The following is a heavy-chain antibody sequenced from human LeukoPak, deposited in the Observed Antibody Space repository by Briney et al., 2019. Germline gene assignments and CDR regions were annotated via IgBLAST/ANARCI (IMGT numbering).Heavy chain of an antibody. CDR3: ARDYERGEYYFDY. V-gene: IGHV1-2*02. Sequence: ASVKVSCKASGYTFTSYGISWVRQAPGQGLEWMGWINPNSGGTNYAQKFQGRVTMTRDTSISTAYMELSRLRSDDTAVYYCARDYERGEYYFDYWGQGTLVTVSS. CDR2: INPNSGGT. J-gene: IGHJ4*02. D-gene: IGHD3-3*01. CDR1: GYTFTSYG.